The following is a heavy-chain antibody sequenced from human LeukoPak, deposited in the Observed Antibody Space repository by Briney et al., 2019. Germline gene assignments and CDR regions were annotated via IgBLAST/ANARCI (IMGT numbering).Heavy chain of an antibody. J-gene: IGHJ6*03. D-gene: IGHD2-15*01. CDR2: INHSGST. CDR1: GGSFSGYY. Sequence: SETLSLTCAVYGGSFSGYYWSWIRQPPGKGLEWIGEINHSGSTNYNPSLKSRVTISVDTSKNQFSLKLSSVTAADTAVYYCARCSAIPNTHYYYYMDVWGKGTTVTVSS. V-gene: IGHV4-34*01. CDR3: ARCSAIPNTHYYYYMDV.